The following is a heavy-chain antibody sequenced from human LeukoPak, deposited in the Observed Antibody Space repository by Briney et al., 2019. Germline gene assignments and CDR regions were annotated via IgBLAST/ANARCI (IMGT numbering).Heavy chain of an antibody. J-gene: IGHJ2*01. D-gene: IGHD4-11*01. CDR3: AGVLRYGNYDHWYFDL. Sequence: PSETLSLTCTVSGGSISSYYWSWIRQPAGKGLEWIGRIYTSGSTNYNPSLKSRVTMSVDTSKNQFSLKLRSVTAADTAVYYCAGVLRYGNYDHWYFDLWGRGTLVTVSS. CDR2: IYTSGST. V-gene: IGHV4-4*07. CDR1: GGSISSYY.